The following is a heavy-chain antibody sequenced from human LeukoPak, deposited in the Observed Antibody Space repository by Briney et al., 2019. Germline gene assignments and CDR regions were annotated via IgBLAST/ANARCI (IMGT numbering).Heavy chain of an antibody. Sequence: ASVKVSCKASGYTFTGYYMHWVRQAPGQGLEWMGWINPNSGGTNYAQKFQGRVTMTRNPSISTAYMELSSLRSEDTAVYYCARGRPYYYGSASYYIKGFDYWGQGTLVTVSS. CDR3: ARGRPYYYGSASYYIKGFDY. CDR2: INPNSGGT. J-gene: IGHJ4*02. V-gene: IGHV1-2*02. CDR1: GYTFTGYY. D-gene: IGHD3-10*01.